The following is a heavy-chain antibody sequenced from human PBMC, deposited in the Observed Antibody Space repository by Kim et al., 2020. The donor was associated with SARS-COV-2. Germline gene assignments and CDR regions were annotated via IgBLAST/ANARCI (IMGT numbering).Heavy chain of an antibody. J-gene: IGHJ1*01. CDR1: GGTFSSYA. Sequence: SVKVSCKASGGTFSSYAISWVQQAPGQGLEWMGGIIPIFGTANYAQKFQGRVTITADESTSTAYMELSSLRSEDTAVYYCARVGGFGELSEYFQHWGQGTLVTVSS. D-gene: IGHD3-10*01. CDR2: IIPIFGTA. CDR3: ARVGGFGELSEYFQH. V-gene: IGHV1-69*13.